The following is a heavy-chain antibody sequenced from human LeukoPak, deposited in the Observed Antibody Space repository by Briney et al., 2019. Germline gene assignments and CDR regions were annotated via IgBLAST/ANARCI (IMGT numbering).Heavy chain of an antibody. CDR2: ISSDGTST. Sequence: GGSLRLSCAASGFTFSSNWMHWVRQAPGKGLVWVSRISSDGTSTSYADSVKGRFTISRDNAKNTLYLQMNSLRAEDTAMYYCAKLTGTSGPPFDYWGQGTLVTVSS. D-gene: IGHD1-7*01. CDR1: GFTFSSNW. CDR3: AKLTGTSGPPFDY. J-gene: IGHJ4*02. V-gene: IGHV3-74*01.